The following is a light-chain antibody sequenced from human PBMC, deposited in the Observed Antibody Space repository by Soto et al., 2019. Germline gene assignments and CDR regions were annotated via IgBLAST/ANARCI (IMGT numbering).Light chain of an antibody. V-gene: IGKV3-20*01. CDR3: QQFGSSPRT. CDR2: GAS. J-gene: IGKJ1*01. CDR1: QSVSSYY. Sequence: EIVLTQSPGTLSLSPGERASLSCRASQSVSSYYLAWYQQKPGQAPRLLISGASSRATGIPDRFSGSGSGTDFTLTISRLEPEDFAVYYCQQFGSSPRTFGQGTKVEIK.